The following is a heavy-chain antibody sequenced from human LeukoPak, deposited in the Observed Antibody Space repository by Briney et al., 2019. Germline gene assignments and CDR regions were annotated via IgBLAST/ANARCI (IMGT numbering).Heavy chain of an antibody. V-gene: IGHV1-24*01. CDR3: ARGPPNWGYDY. CDR2: FDPEDGGT. CDR1: GYTLTELS. J-gene: IGHJ4*02. D-gene: IGHD7-27*01. Sequence: ASVKVSCKVSGYTLTELSMHWVRQAPGKGLEWKGGFDPEDGGTIYTQKFQGRVIMTEDTSTDTAYMELRSLRSDDTAVYYCARGPPNWGYDYWGPGTLVTVSS.